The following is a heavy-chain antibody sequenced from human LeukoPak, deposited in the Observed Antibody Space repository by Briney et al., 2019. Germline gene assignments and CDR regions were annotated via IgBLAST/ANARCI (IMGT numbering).Heavy chain of an antibody. D-gene: IGHD3-10*01. CDR1: GYTFTGYY. J-gene: IGHJ6*03. Sequence: ASVKVSCKASGYTFTGYYMHWVRQAPGQGLEWMGWINPNSGGTNYAQKFQGRVTMTRDTSISTAYMELSRLRSDDTAVYYCARGDHYCYGSGTDRDYYYYYMDVWGKGTTVTVSS. CDR3: ARGDHYCYGSGTDRDYYYYYMDV. V-gene: IGHV1-2*02. CDR2: INPNSGGT.